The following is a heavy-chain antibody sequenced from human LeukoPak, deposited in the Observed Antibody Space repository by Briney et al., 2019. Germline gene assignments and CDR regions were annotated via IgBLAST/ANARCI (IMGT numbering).Heavy chain of an antibody. CDR2: IYYSGST. D-gene: IGHD3-10*01. Sequence: SETLSLTCTVSGGSISSYYWSWIRQPPGKGLEWIGYIYYSGSTNYNPSLKSRVTISVDTSKNQFSLKLSSVTAADTAVYYCARDRVVRGVLGSYYYGMDVWGQGTTVTVSS. CDR1: GGSISSYY. J-gene: IGHJ6*02. CDR3: ARDRVVRGVLGSYYYGMDV. V-gene: IGHV4-59*01.